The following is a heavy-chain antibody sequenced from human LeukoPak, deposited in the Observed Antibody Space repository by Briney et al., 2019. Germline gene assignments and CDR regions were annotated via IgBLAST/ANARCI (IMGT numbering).Heavy chain of an antibody. CDR2: MNPNSGNT. V-gene: IGHV1-8*01. D-gene: IGHD3-22*01. CDR1: GYTFTSYD. CDR3: ARATYYYDSSGYYYYYYGMDV. J-gene: IGHJ6*02. Sequence: VASVKVSCKASGYTFTSYDINWVRPATGQGLEWMGWMNPNSGNTGYAQKFQGRVTMTRNTSISTAYMELSSLRSEDTAVYYCARATYYYDSSGYYYYYYGMDVWGQGTTVTVSS.